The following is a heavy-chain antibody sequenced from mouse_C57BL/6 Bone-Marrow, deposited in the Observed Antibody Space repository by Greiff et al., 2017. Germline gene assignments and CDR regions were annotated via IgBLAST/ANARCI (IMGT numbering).Heavy chain of an antibody. CDR1: GYTFTSYG. Sequence: VQLQQPGAELARPGASVKLSCKASGYTFTSYGISWVKQRTGQGLEWIGEIYPRSGNTYYNEKFKGKATLTADKYSSTAYMELRSLTSEDSAVNLCSRRVLGWSDYWGQGTTRTVSS. V-gene: IGHV1-81*01. CDR2: IYPRSGNT. D-gene: IGHD2-14*01. J-gene: IGHJ2*01. CDR3: SRRVLGWSDY.